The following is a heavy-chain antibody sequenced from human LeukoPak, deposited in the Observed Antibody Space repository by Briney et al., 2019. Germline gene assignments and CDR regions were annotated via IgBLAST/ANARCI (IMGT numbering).Heavy chain of an antibody. CDR2: ISGYNGNT. D-gene: IGHD3-10*01. Sequence: ASVKVSCKASGYTFTNYGISWVRQAPGQGLERMGWISGYNGNTNSAQKLQGRASMTTDTSTSTAYMELRSLRSDDTAVYYCARGVASRLWFGEPTSVDAFDVWGQGTMVTVSS. CDR3: ARGVASRLWFGEPTSVDAFDV. V-gene: IGHV1-18*01. J-gene: IGHJ3*01. CDR1: GYTFTNYG.